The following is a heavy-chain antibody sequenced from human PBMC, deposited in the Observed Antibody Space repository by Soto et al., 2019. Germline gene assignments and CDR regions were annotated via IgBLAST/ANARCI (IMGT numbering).Heavy chain of an antibody. V-gene: IGHV3-7*05. CDR3: ASAYSSSPTFDY. CDR1: GFTFSSYW. D-gene: IGHD6-6*01. J-gene: IGHJ4*02. Sequence: EVQLVESGGGLVQPGGSLRLSCAASGFTFSSYWMSWVRQAPGKGLELVANIKQDGSEKYYVDSVKARFTISRDNAKNSLYLQMNSLRAEDTAVYYCASAYSSSPTFDYWGQGTLVTVSS. CDR2: IKQDGSEK.